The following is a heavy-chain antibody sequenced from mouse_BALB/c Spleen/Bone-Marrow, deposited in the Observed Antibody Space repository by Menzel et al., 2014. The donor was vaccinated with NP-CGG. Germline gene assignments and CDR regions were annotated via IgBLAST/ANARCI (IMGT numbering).Heavy chain of an antibody. D-gene: IGHD2-14*01. CDR2: IWAGGST. CDR1: GFSLSSFG. V-gene: IGHV2-9*02. J-gene: IGHJ3*01. CDR3: ATYYRYDGAY. Sequence: VMLVESGPGLVAPSQSLSITCTASGFSLSSFGIHWVRQPPGKGLEWLGVIWAGGSTNYDSASMSRLTISKDDSKSQVFLKMSSLQTDDTAMYYCATYYRYDGAYWGQGTLVTVSA.